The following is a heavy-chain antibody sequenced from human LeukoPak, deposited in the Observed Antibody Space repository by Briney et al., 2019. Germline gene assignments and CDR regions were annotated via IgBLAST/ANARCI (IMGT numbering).Heavy chain of an antibody. J-gene: IGHJ4*02. CDR1: GGTFSSYA. CDR2: TSPSDGGT. V-gene: IGHV1-46*01. D-gene: IGHD3-9*01. Sequence: ASVKVSCTASGGTFSSYAISWVRQAPGQGLEWMGITSPSDGGTTYARKFQGRVTMTRDTSTSTVYMELSSLRSEDTAMYYCAREYILTGYPLDYWGQGTLVTVSS. CDR3: AREYILTGYPLDY.